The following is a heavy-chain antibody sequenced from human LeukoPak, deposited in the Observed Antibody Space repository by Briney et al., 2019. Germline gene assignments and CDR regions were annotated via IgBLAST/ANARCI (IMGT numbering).Heavy chain of an antibody. D-gene: IGHD3-10*01. CDR1: GGSIRSYY. CDR2: IYYSGST. J-gene: IGHJ4*02. V-gene: IGHV4-59*01. CDR3: ARDNYYGSGSYYNVGLDY. Sequence: PSETLSLTCTVSGGSIRSYYWSWIRQPPGKGLEWIGYIYYSGSTNYNPSLKSRVTISVDTSKNQFSLKLSSVTAADTAVYYCARDNYYGSGSYYNVGLDYWGQGTLVTVSS.